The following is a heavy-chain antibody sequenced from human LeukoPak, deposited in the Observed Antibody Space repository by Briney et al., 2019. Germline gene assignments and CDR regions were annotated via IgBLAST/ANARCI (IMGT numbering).Heavy chain of an antibody. CDR3: AKDPINWGSIYFDC. CDR1: GFTFSNYA. J-gene: IGHJ4*02. CDR2: ISGSSDNT. Sequence: LPGGSLRLSCEASGFTFSNYAMSWVRQAPGKGLEWVSSISGSSDNTNYADSVKGRFTISRDNSKNILYLQMNSLTAEDTAVYWCAKDPINWGSIYFDCWGQGTLVTVSS. D-gene: IGHD7-27*01. V-gene: IGHV3-23*01.